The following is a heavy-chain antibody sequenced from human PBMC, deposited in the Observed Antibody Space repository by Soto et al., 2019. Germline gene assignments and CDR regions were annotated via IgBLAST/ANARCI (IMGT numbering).Heavy chain of an antibody. CDR1: GYTFTSYA. D-gene: IGHD3-22*01. J-gene: IGHJ4*02. CDR3: ARGSGYYFWDDY. Sequence: QVQLVQSGAEEKKPGASVKVSCKASGYTFTSYAMHWVRQAPGQRLEWMGWINAGNGNTKYSQKFQGRVTITRDTSASTADMELSSLRSEDTAVYYCARGSGYYFWDDYCGQGTLVTVSS. CDR2: INAGNGNT. V-gene: IGHV1-3*05.